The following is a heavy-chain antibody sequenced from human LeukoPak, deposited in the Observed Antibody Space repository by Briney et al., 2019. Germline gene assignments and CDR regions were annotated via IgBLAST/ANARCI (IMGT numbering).Heavy chain of an antibody. CDR1: GGSISSSSYY. CDR2: IYYSGST. V-gene: IGHV4-39*07. J-gene: IGHJ3*02. CDR3: ARDRSRVYYYDSSGYYHDAFDI. D-gene: IGHD3-22*01. Sequence: SETLSLTCTVSGGSISSSSYYWGWIRQPPGKGLEWIGSIYYSGSTYYNPSLKSRVTISVDTSKNQFSLKLSSVTAADTAVYYCARDRSRVYYYDSSGYYHDAFDIWGQGTMVTVSS.